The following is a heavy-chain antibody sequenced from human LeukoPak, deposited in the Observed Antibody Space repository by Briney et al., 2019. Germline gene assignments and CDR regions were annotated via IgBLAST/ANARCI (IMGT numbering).Heavy chain of an antibody. D-gene: IGHD4-17*01. CDR1: GGPVSSGSYY. CDR2: IYYSGST. V-gene: IGHV4-61*01. J-gene: IGHJ4*02. CDR3: AREAYGRYCDY. Sequence: SETLSLTCTVSGGPVSSGSYYWSWIRQPPGKRLEWIGYIYYSGSTNYNPSLKSRVTISVDTSKNQFSLKLSSVTAADTAVYYCAREAYGRYCDYWGQGTLVTVSS.